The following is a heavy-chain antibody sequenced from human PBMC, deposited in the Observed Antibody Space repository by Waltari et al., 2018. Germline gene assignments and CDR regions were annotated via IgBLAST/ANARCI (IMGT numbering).Heavy chain of an antibody. CDR2: INPSGGST. V-gene: IGHV1-46*01. J-gene: IGHJ4*02. CDR3: ARAGAVRGRYYFDY. CDR1: AYLFTNYY. Sequence: QVQLVPSGAAVKKPGPSVNVSCKASAYLFTNYYVHWVRQAPGQGLEWMGIINPSGGSTRNAQKFQGRVTMTRDTSTSTVHMEMSSLRSEDTAVYYCARAGAVRGRYYFDYWGQGSLVTVSS. D-gene: IGHD3-10*01.